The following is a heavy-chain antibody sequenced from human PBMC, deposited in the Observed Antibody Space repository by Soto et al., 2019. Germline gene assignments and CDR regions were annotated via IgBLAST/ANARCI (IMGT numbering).Heavy chain of an antibody. V-gene: IGHV4-28*01. D-gene: IGHD1-26*01. J-gene: IGHJ4*02. CDR3: ARREIQGPIDY. CDR1: GYSISSSNW. Sequence: QVQLQESGPGLVKPSDTLSLTCAVSGYSISSSNWWGWIRQPPGKGLEWIGYIYYSGTTYYNPSLKGRATMAVDTSKNQFPLKLTSVTAVDTAVYYCARREIQGPIDYWGQGTLVTVSS. CDR2: IYYSGTT.